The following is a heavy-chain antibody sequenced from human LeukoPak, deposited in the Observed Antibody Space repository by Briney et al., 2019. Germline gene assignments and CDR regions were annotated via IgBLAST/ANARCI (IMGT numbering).Heavy chain of an antibody. J-gene: IGHJ4*02. CDR2: IYHSGST. V-gene: IGHV4-4*02. Sequence: PSETLSLTCAVSGGSISSSNWWSWVRQPPGKGLEWIGEIYHSGSTNYNPSLKSRVTISVDKSKNQFSLKLSSVTAADTAVYYCARAHPVAVAGFDYWGQGTLVTVSS. CDR3: ARAHPVAVAGFDY. D-gene: IGHD6-19*01. CDR1: GGSISSSNW.